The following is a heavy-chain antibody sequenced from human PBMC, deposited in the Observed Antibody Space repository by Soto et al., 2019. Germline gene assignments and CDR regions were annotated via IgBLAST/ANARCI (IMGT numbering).Heavy chain of an antibody. D-gene: IGHD2-2*02. CDR2: IYPGDSNT. J-gene: IGHJ4*02. CDR1: GYSFTSYW. V-gene: IGHV5-51*01. CDR3: ARQRYCSNTACYTVDY. Sequence: PGESLKISCVGSGYSFTSYWIGWVRQMPGKGLEWMGIIYPGDSNTRYSPSFQGQVTISADKSISTAYLQWSSLKASDTAMYYCARQRYCSNTACYTVDYWGQGTLVTVSS.